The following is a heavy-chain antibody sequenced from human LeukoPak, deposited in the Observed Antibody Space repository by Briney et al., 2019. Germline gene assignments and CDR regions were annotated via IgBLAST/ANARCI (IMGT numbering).Heavy chain of an antibody. Sequence: GGSLRLSCAASGFTFSGFAMSWVRRTPGKGLEWVSGISGSGDNTLYADSVKGRFTISRDNSKNTLYLEMNGLRAEDTAIYYCAKMKGHPLPKYYMDVWGQGTTVTGSS. D-gene: IGHD1-26*01. V-gene: IGHV3-23*01. CDR3: AKMKGHPLPKYYMDV. J-gene: IGHJ6*01. CDR1: GFTFSGFA. CDR2: ISGSGDNT.